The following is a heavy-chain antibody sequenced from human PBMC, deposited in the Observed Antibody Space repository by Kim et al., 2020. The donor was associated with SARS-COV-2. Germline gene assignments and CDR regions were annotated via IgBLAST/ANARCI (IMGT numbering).Heavy chain of an antibody. D-gene: IGHD3-10*01. Sequence: SETLSLTCTVSGGSISSYYWSWIRQPPGKGLEWIGYIYYSGSTNYNPSLKSRVTISVDTSKNQFSLKLSSVTAADTAVYYCARDNGASITHDYFDYWGQGTLGTLSP. V-gene: IGHV4-59*01. CDR3: ARDNGASITHDYFDY. J-gene: IGHJ4*02. CDR1: GGSISSYY. CDR2: IYYSGST.